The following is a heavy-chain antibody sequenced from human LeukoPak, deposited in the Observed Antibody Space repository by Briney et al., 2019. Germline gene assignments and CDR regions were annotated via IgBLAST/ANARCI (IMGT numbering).Heavy chain of an antibody. CDR1: GITFGNFA. D-gene: IGHD6-6*01. Sequence: PGGSLRLSCEASGITFGNFALSWVRQAPGQGLEWVSVIYNGGTTYYADSVKGRFTISRDNSKSTLFVYLQMNSLRTDDTALYYCAGGGEAARSLAYWGQGTTVTVSS. V-gene: IGHV3-66*02. CDR3: AGGGEAARSLAY. CDR2: IYNGGTT. J-gene: IGHJ6*02.